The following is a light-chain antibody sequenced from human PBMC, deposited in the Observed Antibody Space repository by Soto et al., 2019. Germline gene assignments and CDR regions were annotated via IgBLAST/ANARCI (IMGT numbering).Light chain of an antibody. Sequence: ELVLTQSPGTLPLSPRERATLSCRASQTVSTNYLAWFQHKPGQAPRLLIYGASSRATGIPDRFSGSGSGTDFTPTINGLEPEDCALYFCQQYSDSPLSFGGGTKVES. J-gene: IGKJ4*01. CDR1: QTVSTNY. CDR3: QQYSDSPLS. CDR2: GAS. V-gene: IGKV3-20*01.